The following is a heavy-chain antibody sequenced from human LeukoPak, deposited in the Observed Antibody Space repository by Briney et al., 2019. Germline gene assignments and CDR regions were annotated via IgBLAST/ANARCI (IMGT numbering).Heavy chain of an antibody. J-gene: IGHJ4*02. Sequence: GGSLRLSCAAAGFTFSSYWMHLVRQAPGKGLVWVSRINSDGSSTSYADSVKGRFTISRDNAKNTLYLQMNSLRAEDTAVYYCARDQWQDEDRFDYWGQGTLVTVSS. D-gene: IGHD6-19*01. CDR3: ARDQWQDEDRFDY. CDR1: GFTFSSYW. V-gene: IGHV3-74*01. CDR2: INSDGSST.